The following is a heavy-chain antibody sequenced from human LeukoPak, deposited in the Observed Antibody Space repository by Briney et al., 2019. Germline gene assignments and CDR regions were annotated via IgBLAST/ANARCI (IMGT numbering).Heavy chain of an antibody. CDR2: IKSKTDGGTT. V-gene: IGHV3-15*01. CDR1: GFTFSNAW. CDR3: TTPSEAHYYYYGMDV. J-gene: IGHJ6*02. Sequence: GGSLRLSCAASGFTFSNAWMSWVRQAPGKGLEWVGRIKSKTDGGTTDYAAPVKGRFTISRDDSKNTLYLQMNSLKTEDTAVYYCTTPSEAHYYYYGMDVWGQGTTVTVSS.